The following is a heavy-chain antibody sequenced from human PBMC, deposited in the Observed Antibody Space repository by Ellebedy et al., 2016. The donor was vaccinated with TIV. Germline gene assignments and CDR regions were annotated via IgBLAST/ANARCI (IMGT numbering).Heavy chain of an antibody. Sequence: GESLKISCKGSGYSFSNQWIGWVRQMPGKGLEWMGVVYPGDSEARYSPSVHGHVTISVDKSIATTYLQWDSLKASDTAMYFCAKKWGGLRAFDIWGQGTMVVVSS. V-gene: IGHV5-51*01. CDR1: GYSFSNQW. J-gene: IGHJ3*02. CDR2: VYPGDSEA. D-gene: IGHD2-8*01. CDR3: AKKWGGLRAFDI.